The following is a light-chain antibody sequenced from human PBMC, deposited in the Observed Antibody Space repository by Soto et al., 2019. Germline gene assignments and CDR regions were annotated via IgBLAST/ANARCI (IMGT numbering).Light chain of an antibody. CDR1: TGAVTSGYY. J-gene: IGLJ2*01. V-gene: IGLV7-43*01. CDR2: STS. CDR3: LLYYGGTKGV. Sequence: QAVVTQEPSLTVSPGGTVTLTCASSTGAVTSGYYPTWFQQKPGQAPRALMYSTSGKHSWTPARFSGSLLGGKAALTVSGVQPEDEAEYYCLLYYGGTKGVFGGGTKLTVL.